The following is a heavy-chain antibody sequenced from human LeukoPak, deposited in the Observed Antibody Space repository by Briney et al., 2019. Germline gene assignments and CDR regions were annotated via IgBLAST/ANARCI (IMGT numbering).Heavy chain of an antibody. D-gene: IGHD3-10*01. CDR3: ARHRRGGSGSSRGNWFDP. CDR1: GGPFSGYY. J-gene: IGHJ5*02. Sequence: SETLSLTCAVYGGPFSGYYWSWIRQPPGKGLEWIGEINHSGSTNYNPSLKSRVTISVDTSKNQFSLKLSSVTAADTAVYYCARHRRGGSGSSRGNWFDPWGQGTLVTVSS. CDR2: INHSGST. V-gene: IGHV4-34*01.